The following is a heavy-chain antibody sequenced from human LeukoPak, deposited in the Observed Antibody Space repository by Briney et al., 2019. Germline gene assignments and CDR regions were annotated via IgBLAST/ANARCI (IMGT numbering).Heavy chain of an antibody. Sequence: PGGSLILSCAASGFTFSSCDMSWVRQAPGKGLEWVANIKQDGSEKYYVDSVKGRFTISRDNAKNSLYLQMNSLRAEDTAVYYCARVPPYYYDSSGPPTRYYFDYWGQGTLVTVSS. CDR3: ARVPPYYYDSSGPPTRYYFDY. V-gene: IGHV3-7*01. CDR1: GFTFSSCD. J-gene: IGHJ4*02. CDR2: IKQDGSEK. D-gene: IGHD3-22*01.